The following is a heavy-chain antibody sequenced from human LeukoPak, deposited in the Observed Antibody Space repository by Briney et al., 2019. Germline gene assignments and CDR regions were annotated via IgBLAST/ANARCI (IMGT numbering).Heavy chain of an antibody. D-gene: IGHD3-22*01. CDR3: ARDQYYYDSSGYSP. J-gene: IGHJ4*02. CDR2: IYYSGST. V-gene: IGHV4-31*03. CDR1: GGSISSGGYY. Sequence: PSETLSLTCTVSGGSISSGGYYWSWIRQHPGKGLEWIGYIYYSGSTYYNPSLKSRVTISVDTSKNQFSLKLSSVTAADTAVYYCARDQYYYDSSGYSPWGQGTLVTGSS.